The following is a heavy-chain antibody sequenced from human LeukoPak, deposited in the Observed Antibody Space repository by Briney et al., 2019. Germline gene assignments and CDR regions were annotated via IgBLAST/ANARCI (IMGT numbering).Heavy chain of an antibody. CDR3: ASLQNVPSYYYYYVMDV. CDR2: INSDGSTT. D-gene: IGHD2/OR15-2a*01. CDR1: GFTFSNYW. V-gene: IGHV3-74*01. J-gene: IGHJ6*02. Sequence: GGSLRLSCEASGFTFSNYWMHWVRQAPGKGLVWLSRINSDGSTTNYADSVKGRFTISRDNAKNTLFLQMNSLRAEDTAVYYCASLQNVPSYYYYYVMDVWGQGTTVTVSS.